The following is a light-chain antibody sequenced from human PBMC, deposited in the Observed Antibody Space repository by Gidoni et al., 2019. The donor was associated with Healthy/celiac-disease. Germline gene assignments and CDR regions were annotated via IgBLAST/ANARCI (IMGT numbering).Light chain of an antibody. V-gene: IGKV3-20*01. CDR1: QSVSSSY. CDR2: GAA. Sequence: IVLTQSPGTLSLSPGERANHSCRASQSVSSSYLAWYQQKPGQAPRLLIYGAASRATGIPDRVSGSWYGTDFTLTISRLEPEDCAVYYCQQYGSSPPLTCGGGTKVEIK. J-gene: IGKJ4*01. CDR3: QQYGSSPPLT.